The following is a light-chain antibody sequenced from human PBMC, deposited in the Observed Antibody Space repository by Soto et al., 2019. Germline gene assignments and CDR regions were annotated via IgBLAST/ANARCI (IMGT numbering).Light chain of an antibody. J-gene: IGKJ1*01. V-gene: IGKV1-39*01. CDR1: QSISSY. Sequence: DIQMTQSPSSLSAPVGDRVTITCRASQSISSYLNWYQQKPGKAPKLLIYAASSLQSGVPSRFSGSGSGTDFTLTISSLQPEDFATYYCQQSTRTFGQGTKVDIK. CDR2: AAS. CDR3: QQSTRT.